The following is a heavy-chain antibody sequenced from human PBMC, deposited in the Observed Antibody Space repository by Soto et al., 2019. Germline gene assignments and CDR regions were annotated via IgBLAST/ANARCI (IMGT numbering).Heavy chain of an antibody. D-gene: IGHD3-22*01. CDR2: VSTNGAT. V-gene: IGHV4-4*07. CDR1: DDFISSYY. J-gene: IGHJ4*02. CDR3: ARDRSYYDSSGYYGY. Sequence: PSETLSLTCTVSDDFISSYYWNWIRQPAGKGLEWIGRVSTNGATNYNPSLESRVTMSVDTSKNQFSLKLTSVTAEDTAVYYCARDRSYYDSSGYYGYWGQGTLVTVSS.